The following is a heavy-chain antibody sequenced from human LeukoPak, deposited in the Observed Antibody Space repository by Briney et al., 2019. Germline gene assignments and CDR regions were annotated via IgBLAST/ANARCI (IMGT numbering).Heavy chain of an antibody. V-gene: IGHV3-49*04. CDR2: IRSKAYGGTT. CDR1: GFTFGDYA. CDR3: TVVRYYGSGSSQYYFDY. D-gene: IGHD3-10*01. Sequence: GSLRLSCTASGFTFGDYAMSWVRPAPGKGLEWVGFIRSKAYGGTTEYAASVKGRFTISRDDSKSIAYLQMNSLKTEDTAVYYCTVVRYYGSGSSQYYFDYWGQGTLVTVSS. J-gene: IGHJ4*02.